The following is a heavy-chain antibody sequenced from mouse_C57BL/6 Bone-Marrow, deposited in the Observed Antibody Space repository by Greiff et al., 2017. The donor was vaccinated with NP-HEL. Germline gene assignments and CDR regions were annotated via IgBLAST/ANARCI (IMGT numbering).Heavy chain of an antibody. CDR3: ARHEGYYYGSSYDAMDY. CDR1: GYTFTEYT. V-gene: IGHV1-62-2*01. D-gene: IGHD1-1*01. Sequence: VQLQQSGAELVKPGASVKLSCKASGYTFTEYTIHWVKQRSGQGLEWIGWFYPGSGSIKYNEKFKDKATLTADKSSSTVYMELSRLTSEASAVYFCARHEGYYYGSSYDAMDYWGQGTSVTVSS. CDR2: FYPGSGSI. J-gene: IGHJ4*01.